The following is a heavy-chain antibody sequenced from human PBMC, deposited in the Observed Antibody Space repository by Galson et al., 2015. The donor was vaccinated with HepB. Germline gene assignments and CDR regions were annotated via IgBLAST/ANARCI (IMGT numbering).Heavy chain of an antibody. CDR3: ARRGSSAFDY. CDR1: GYTFTSYS. J-gene: IGHJ4*02. V-gene: IGHV1-3*01. Sequence: SVKVSCKASGYTFTSYSMHWVRQAPGQRLEWLGWINAGNGNTKYSQKFRGRVTITRDTSASTAYMELSSLRSEDTAVYYCARRGSSAFDYWGQGTLVTVSS. CDR2: INAGNGNT. D-gene: IGHD2-2*01.